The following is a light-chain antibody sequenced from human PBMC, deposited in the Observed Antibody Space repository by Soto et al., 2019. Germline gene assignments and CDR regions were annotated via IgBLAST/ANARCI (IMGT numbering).Light chain of an antibody. V-gene: IGKV3-15*01. Sequence: IVMTHSPATLSVSPGERSTLSSRASQNVSSNLAWYQQKPGQAPRLLIYGASTRATGIPARFSGSGSGTDFTLNISSLEPEDFAVYYCQQRSNWHPWTFAQGTKV. CDR2: GAS. CDR3: QQRSNWHPWT. J-gene: IGKJ1*01. CDR1: QNVSSN.